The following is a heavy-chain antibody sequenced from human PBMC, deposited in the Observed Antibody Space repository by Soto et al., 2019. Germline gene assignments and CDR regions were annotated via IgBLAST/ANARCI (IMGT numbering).Heavy chain of an antibody. CDR3: ARHTNWTHDY. CDR1: VDSISSYY. V-gene: IGHV4-59*08. CDR2: IDYSAST. D-gene: IGHD1-1*01. Sequence: SETLSLTCTVSVDSISSYYWSWIRQPPGKGLYWIGYIDYSASTTXXPSLKPPLXISVHTSIHHFXPKLPXQPPADTAEYYCARHTNWTHDYWRQGTLVTVSS. J-gene: IGHJ4*02.